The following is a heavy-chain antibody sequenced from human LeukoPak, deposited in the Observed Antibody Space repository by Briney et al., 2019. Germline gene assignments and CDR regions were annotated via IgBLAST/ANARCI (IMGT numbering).Heavy chain of an antibody. CDR2: ISYDGSNK. CDR1: GFTFSSYA. D-gene: IGHD1-7*01. CDR3: ASSSMGTTLDY. V-gene: IGHV3-30-3*01. Sequence: GRSLRLSCAASGFTFSSYAMHWVRQAPGKGLEGVAVISYDGSNKYYADSVKGRFTISRDNSKNTLYLQMNSLRAEDTAVYYCASSSMGTTLDYWGQGTLVTVSS. J-gene: IGHJ4*02.